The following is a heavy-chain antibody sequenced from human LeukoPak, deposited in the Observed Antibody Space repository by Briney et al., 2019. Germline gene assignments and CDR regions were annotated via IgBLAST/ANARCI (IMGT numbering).Heavy chain of an antibody. CDR3: ARESPAFDY. V-gene: IGHV3-23*01. CDR2: ISSSGSTT. J-gene: IGHJ4*02. Sequence: PGGSLRLSCAASGFTVSSNYMSWVRQAPGKGLEWVSTISSSGSTTYYVDSVKGRFTISRDNSRNTLYLQMNSLRGEDTAVYYCARESPAFDYWGQGTLVTVS. CDR1: GFTVSSNY.